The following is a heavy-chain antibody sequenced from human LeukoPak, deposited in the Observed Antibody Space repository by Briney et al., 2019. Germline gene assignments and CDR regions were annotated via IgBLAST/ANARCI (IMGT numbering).Heavy chain of an antibody. V-gene: IGHV3-21*01. CDR3: ASSSRGALGY. J-gene: IGHJ4*02. CDR2: ISSSSTYI. CDR1: GFTFSSYS. D-gene: IGHD3-10*01. Sequence: GGSLRLSCAASGFTFSSYSMNWVRQAPGKGLEWVSSISSSSTYIYYADSVKGRFTISRDNAKNSLYLQMNSLRAEDTVVYYCASSSRGALGYWGQGTLVTVSS.